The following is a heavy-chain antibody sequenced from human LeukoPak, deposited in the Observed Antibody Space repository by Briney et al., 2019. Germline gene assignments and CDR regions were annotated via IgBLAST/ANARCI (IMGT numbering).Heavy chain of an antibody. CDR2: ISGNVGTT. Sequence: GGSLRLSCAASGFTFSSYAMSWVRQAPGKGLEWVSNISGNVGTTYYADSVKGRFTISRDNSKNTLYLQMNSLRAEDTAVYFCAREKGRGVISPYYDCWGQGTLVTVSS. V-gene: IGHV3-23*01. J-gene: IGHJ4*02. CDR1: GFTFSSYA. CDR3: AREKGRGVISPYYDC. D-gene: IGHD3-10*01.